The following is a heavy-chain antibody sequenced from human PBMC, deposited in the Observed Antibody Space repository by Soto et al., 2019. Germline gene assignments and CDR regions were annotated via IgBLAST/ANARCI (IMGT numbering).Heavy chain of an antibody. CDR2: ISYDGSNK. CDR1: GFTFSSYG. J-gene: IGHJ4*02. V-gene: IGHV3-30*18. Sequence: QVQLVESGGGVVQPGRSLRLSCAASGFTFSSYGMHWVRQAPGKGLEWVAVISYDGSNKYYADSVKGRFTISRDNSKNTLYLQMNSLRAEDTAVYYCAKDPEMATIISPLSFDYWGQGTLVTVSS. CDR3: AKDPEMATIISPLSFDY. D-gene: IGHD5-12*01.